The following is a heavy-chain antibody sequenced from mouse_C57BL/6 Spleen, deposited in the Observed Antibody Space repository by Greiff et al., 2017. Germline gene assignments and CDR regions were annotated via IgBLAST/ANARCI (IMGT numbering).Heavy chain of an antibody. V-gene: IGHV1-50*01. Sequence: QQSCKASGYTFTSYWMPCVKQRPGLGLEWIGEIDPSDSYTNYNQKFNGNATLTVVTSSSTAYMQLSSLTSEDSAVYYCARRAIRYDSMDYWGQGTSVTVAS. D-gene: IGHD3-3*01. CDR1: GYTFTSYW. CDR2: IDPSDSYT. CDR3: ARRAIRYDSMDY. J-gene: IGHJ4*01.